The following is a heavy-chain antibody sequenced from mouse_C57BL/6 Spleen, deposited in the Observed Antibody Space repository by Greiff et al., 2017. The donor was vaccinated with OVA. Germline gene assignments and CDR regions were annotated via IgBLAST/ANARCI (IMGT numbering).Heavy chain of an antibody. CDR3: AGSSPYYAMDY. CDR2: ISYDGSN. J-gene: IGHJ4*01. CDR1: GYSITSGYY. Sequence: ESGPGLVKPSQSLSLTCSVTGYSITSGYYWNWIRQFPGNKLEWMGYISYDGSNNYNPSLKNRISITRDTSKNQCFLKLNSVTTEDTATYYCAGSSPYYAMDYWGQGTSVTVSS. V-gene: IGHV3-6*01. D-gene: IGHD1-1*01.